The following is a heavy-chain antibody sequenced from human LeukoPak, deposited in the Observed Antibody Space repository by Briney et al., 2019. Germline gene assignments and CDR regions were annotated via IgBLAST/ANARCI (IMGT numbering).Heavy chain of an antibody. CDR1: GYTFNSYG. CDR2: INPNSGGT. J-gene: IGHJ6*04. CDR3: ARRTIAAAGPIPGMDV. D-gene: IGHD6-13*01. V-gene: IGHV1-2*02. Sequence: ASVKVSCKASGYTFNSYGISWVRQAPGQGLEWMGWINPNSGGTNYAQKFQGRVTMTRDTSISTAYMELSRLRSDDTAVYYCARRTIAAAGPIPGMDVWGKGTTVTVSS.